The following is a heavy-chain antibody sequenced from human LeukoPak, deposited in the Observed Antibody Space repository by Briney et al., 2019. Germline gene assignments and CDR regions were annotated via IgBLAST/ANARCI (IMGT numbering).Heavy chain of an antibody. CDR3: ARDGPKYCSNGVCYAPVDP. D-gene: IGHD2-8*01. CDR2: ISSGSSYI. CDR1: GFTFSSYS. J-gene: IGHJ5*02. Sequence: GGSLRLSSAASGFTFSSYSMNWVRQAPGKGLEWVSSISSGSSYIYYADSVKGRFTISRDNGKNSLYLQMNSLRAEDTAVYYCARDGPKYCSNGVCYAPVDPWGQGTLVTVSS. V-gene: IGHV3-21*01.